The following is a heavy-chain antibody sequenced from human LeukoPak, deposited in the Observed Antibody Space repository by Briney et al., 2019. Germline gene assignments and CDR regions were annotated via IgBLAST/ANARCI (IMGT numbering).Heavy chain of an antibody. D-gene: IGHD2-2*01. Sequence: GGSLRLSCAASGFTFSSYSMNWVRQAPGKGLEWVSSISAGSNYIYYGDSVKGRFTISRDNAKNSLYLQMSSLRAEDTAVYYCARDASTRCYLCEVDYWGQGTLVTVSS. CDR2: ISAGSNYI. CDR1: GFTFSSYS. J-gene: IGHJ4*02. CDR3: ARDASTRCYLCEVDY. V-gene: IGHV3-21*01.